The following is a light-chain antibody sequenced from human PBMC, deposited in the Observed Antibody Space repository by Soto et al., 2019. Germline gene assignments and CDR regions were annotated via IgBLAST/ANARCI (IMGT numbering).Light chain of an antibody. CDR3: QQYYSYPRT. CDR2: AAS. CDR1: QGISSY. V-gene: IGKV1-8*01. Sequence: AIRMTQSPSSLSASTGDRVTITCRASQGISSYLDWYQQKPGKAPKLLIYAASTLQSGVPSRFSGSGSGTDFTLTISCLQSEDFATYYWQQYYSYPRTFGQGTKVEIK. J-gene: IGKJ1*01.